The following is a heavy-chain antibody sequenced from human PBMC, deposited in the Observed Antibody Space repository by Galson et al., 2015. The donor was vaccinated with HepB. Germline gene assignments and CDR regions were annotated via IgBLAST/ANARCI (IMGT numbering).Heavy chain of an antibody. V-gene: IGHV3-7*03. D-gene: IGHD4-23*01. CDR3: ARDDYGGNSFDY. CDR2: IKKDGSEE. CDR1: GFTFSTYW. Sequence: SLRLSCAASGFTFSTYWMSWVRQAPEKGLEWVAGIKKDGSEEYYVDSVKGRFTISRDNVKNSLYLQLNSLRAEDTAVYYCARDDYGGNSFDYWGQGTLVTVSS. J-gene: IGHJ4*02.